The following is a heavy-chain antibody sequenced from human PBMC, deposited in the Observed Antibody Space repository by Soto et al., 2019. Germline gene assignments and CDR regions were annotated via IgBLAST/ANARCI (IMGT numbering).Heavy chain of an antibody. CDR2: IKKDGSET. J-gene: IGHJ6*02. CDR1: GFTFTDHW. CDR3: AKHRALSGSSGVDV. Sequence: PGGSLRLSCEASGFTFTDHWMTWVRQAPGKGLEWVANIKKDGSETYYVDSVKGRFTISRDNAKNTLYLQMNSLRAEDTAVYYCAKHRALSGSSGVDVWGQGTTVTVSS. V-gene: IGHV3-7*03. D-gene: IGHD3-22*01.